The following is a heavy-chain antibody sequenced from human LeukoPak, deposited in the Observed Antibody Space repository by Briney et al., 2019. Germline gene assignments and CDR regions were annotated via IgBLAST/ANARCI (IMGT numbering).Heavy chain of an antibody. CDR2: IYHSGST. CDR3: ARHEGYRYGRPDY. D-gene: IGHD5-18*01. J-gene: IGHJ4*02. V-gene: IGHV4-38-2*02. Sequence: SETLSLTCTVSGYSISSGYYWGWIRQPPGKGLEWIGSIYHSGSTYYNPSLKSRVTISVDTSKNQFSLKLSSVTAADTAVYYCARHEGYRYGRPDYWGQGTLVTVSS. CDR1: GYSISSGYY.